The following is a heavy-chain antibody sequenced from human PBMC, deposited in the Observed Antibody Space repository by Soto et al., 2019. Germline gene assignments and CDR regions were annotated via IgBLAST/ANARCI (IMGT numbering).Heavy chain of an antibody. CDR2: ISSNGVST. CDR1: GFTFSSYA. Sequence: GGSLRLSCSASGFTFSSYAMHWVRQAPGKGLEYVSAISSNGVSTYYADSEKGRFTISRDNSKNPLYLQMSSLRAEDTFVYYCVKEDAIDYYYGMDVWGQGTTVTVSS. CDR3: VKEDAIDYYYGMDV. V-gene: IGHV3-64D*08. J-gene: IGHJ6*02.